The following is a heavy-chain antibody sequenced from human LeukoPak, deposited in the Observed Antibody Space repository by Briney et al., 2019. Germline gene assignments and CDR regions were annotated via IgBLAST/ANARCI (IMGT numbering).Heavy chain of an antibody. Sequence: SQTLSLTCAVSGGSISSGGYSWSWIRQPPGKGLEWIGYIYHSGSTYYNPSLKSRVTISVDRSKNQFSLKLSSVTAADTAVYYCARGVEAVYFDYWGQGTLVTVSS. D-gene: IGHD3-10*01. CDR3: ARGVEAVYFDY. CDR2: IYHSGST. J-gene: IGHJ4*02. V-gene: IGHV4-30-2*01. CDR1: GGSISSGGYS.